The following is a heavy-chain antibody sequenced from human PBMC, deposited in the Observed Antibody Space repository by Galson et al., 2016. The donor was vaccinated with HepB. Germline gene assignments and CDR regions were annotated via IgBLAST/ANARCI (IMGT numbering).Heavy chain of an antibody. CDR2: IRSKANNYAT. J-gene: IGHJ4*02. V-gene: IGHV3-73*01. CDR1: GFSFSSYG. CDR3: TSLTIFGVVTNY. D-gene: IGHD3-3*01. Sequence: LRLSCATSGFSFSSYGMHWVRQAPGKGLEWVGRIRSKANNYATAYAASVKGRFTISRDDSKNTAYLQMNSLKTEDTAVYYCTSLTIFGVVTNYWGQGTLVTVSS.